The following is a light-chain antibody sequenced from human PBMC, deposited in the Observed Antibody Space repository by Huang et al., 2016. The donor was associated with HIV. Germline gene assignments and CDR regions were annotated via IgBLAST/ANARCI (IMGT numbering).Light chain of an antibody. Sequence: DIVVTQSPDSLALSLGGRTAINCTASQSVLKTPNKKNCLSWYQLKPGQPPRLLIYWASTRESGVPDRFSGSGSGTHFTLTIANLQADDVAVYYCHQYYDTPQTFGQGTKVEVK. CDR2: WAS. CDR3: HQYYDTPQT. CDR1: QSVLKTPNKKNC. V-gene: IGKV4-1*01. J-gene: IGKJ1*01.